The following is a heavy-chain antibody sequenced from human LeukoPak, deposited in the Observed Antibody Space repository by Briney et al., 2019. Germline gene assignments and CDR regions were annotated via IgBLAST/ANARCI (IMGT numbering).Heavy chain of an antibody. CDR1: GCTVSSNY. Sequence: GGSLRLSCAASGCTVSSNYMSWVRQAPGKGLEWVSVIYSGGSTYYADSVKGRFTISRDNSKNTLYLQMNSLRAEDTAVYYCATSPSLGYCSGGSCPLQHWGQGTLVTVSS. D-gene: IGHD2-15*01. CDR2: IYSGGST. J-gene: IGHJ1*01. CDR3: ATSPSLGYCSGGSCPLQH. V-gene: IGHV3-53*01.